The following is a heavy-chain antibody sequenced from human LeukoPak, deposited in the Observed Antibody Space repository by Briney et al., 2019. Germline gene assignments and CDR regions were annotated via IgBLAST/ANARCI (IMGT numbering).Heavy chain of an antibody. D-gene: IGHD3-22*01. J-gene: IGHJ4*02. V-gene: IGHV4-39*07. Sequence: SETLSLPCTVSGGSISTSNYYWGWIRQPPGKGLEWIGSIYYSGSTYYNPSLKSRVTISVDTSKNQFSLKLSSVTAADTAVYYCARGGGVTYYDSTGYLWYFDYWGQGTLVTVSS. CDR1: GGSISTSNYY. CDR2: IYYSGST. CDR3: ARGGGVTYYDSTGYLWYFDY.